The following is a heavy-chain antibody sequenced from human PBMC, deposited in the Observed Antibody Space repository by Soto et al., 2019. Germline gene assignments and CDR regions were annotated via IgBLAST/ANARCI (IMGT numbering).Heavy chain of an antibody. CDR1: GGSFSGYY. CDR3: AREGGYYDFWSDPSLVYYGMDV. V-gene: IGHV4-34*01. CDR2: INHSGST. D-gene: IGHD3-3*01. J-gene: IGHJ6*02. Sequence: SETLSLTCAVYGGSFSGYYWSWIRQPPGKGLEWIGEINHSGSTNYNPSLKSRVTISVDTSKNQFSLKLSSVTAADTAVYYCAREGGYYDFWSDPSLVYYGMDVWGQGTTVTVSS.